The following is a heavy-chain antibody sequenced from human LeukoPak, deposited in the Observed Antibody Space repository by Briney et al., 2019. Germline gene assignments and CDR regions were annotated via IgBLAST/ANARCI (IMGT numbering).Heavy chain of an antibody. CDR3: ARDPGRTNGY. CDR1: GYTFTDYF. D-gene: IGHD2-15*01. J-gene: IGHJ4*02. V-gene: IGHV1-2*06. CDR2: INPNSGGT. Sequence: ASVKVSCKASGYTFTDYFIHWVRQAPGQGLEWMGRINPNSGGTNYAQKFQGRVTMTRDTSISTAYMELSRLRSDDTAVYYCARDPGRTNGYWGQGTLVTVSS.